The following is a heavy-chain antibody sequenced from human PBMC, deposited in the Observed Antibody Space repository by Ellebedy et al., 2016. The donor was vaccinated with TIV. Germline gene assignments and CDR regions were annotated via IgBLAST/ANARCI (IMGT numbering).Heavy chain of an antibody. CDR1: GYTFTSYA. CDR2: ITAYNGNT. V-gene: IGHV1-18*01. Sequence: ASVKVSXXASGYTFTSYAIHWVRQAPGQRLEWMGWITAYNGNTNYAQKFQGRVTMTTDTSTSTAYMELRSLRSDDTAVYYCARGPRDGYRVPGGYWGQGTLVSVSS. CDR3: ARGPRDGYRVPGGY. D-gene: IGHD5-24*01. J-gene: IGHJ4*02.